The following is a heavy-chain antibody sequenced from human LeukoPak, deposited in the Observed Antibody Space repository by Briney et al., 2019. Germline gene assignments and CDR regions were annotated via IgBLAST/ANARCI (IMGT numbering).Heavy chain of an antibody. CDR2: IIPIVGIA. V-gene: IGHV1-69*04. D-gene: IGHD4-17*01. Sequence: ASVKVSCKASGGTFSSYAISWVRQAPGQGLEGMGRIIPIVGIANYAQRFQGRVTITEEKSTSTAYMELSSLRSEETGVYYCARASGYGEPNRGRFDYWGQGNLVNVSS. J-gene: IGHJ4*02. CDR3: ARASGYGEPNRGRFDY. CDR1: GGTFSSYA.